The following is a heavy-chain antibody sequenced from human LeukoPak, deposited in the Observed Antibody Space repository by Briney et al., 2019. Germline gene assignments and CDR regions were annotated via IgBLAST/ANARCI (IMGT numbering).Heavy chain of an antibody. Sequence: GASVKVSCKASGYTLTELSMHWVRQAPGKGLEWMGGFDPEDGETFYAQKFQGRVTMTSDTSTSTAYMELRSLRSDDTAVYYCARGVGAQYYYYYMDVWGKGTTVTISS. J-gene: IGHJ6*03. D-gene: IGHD1-26*01. V-gene: IGHV1-24*01. CDR1: GYTLTELS. CDR3: ARGVGAQYYYYYMDV. CDR2: FDPEDGET.